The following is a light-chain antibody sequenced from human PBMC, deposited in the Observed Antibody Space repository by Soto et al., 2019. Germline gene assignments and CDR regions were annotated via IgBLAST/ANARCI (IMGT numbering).Light chain of an antibody. CDR2: DAS. J-gene: IGKJ5*01. CDR3: QQRST. Sequence: EIGWTQSPATLSLSPGERATLSCRASQSVSSYLAWYQQKPGQAPRLLISDASNRATGIPARFSGSGSGTAFTLTISSLEPEDFAVYYCQQRSTFGQGTRLEIK. CDR1: QSVSSY. V-gene: IGKV3-11*01.